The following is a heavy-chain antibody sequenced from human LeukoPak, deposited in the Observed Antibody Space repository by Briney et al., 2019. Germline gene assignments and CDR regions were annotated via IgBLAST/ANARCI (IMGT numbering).Heavy chain of an antibody. V-gene: IGHV3-30*02. D-gene: IGHD2-21*01. CDR3: ARANCGGDCYIDY. CDR2: IRYDGSSK. Sequence: PGGSLRLFCAASGFTFSDCGIHWVRQAPGKGLDWVAFIRYDGSSKYYADSVKGRFTISRDNSKNTLFLQMNSLRAEDMALYYCARANCGGDCYIDYWGQGKLVTVSS. J-gene: IGHJ4*02. CDR1: GFTFSDCG.